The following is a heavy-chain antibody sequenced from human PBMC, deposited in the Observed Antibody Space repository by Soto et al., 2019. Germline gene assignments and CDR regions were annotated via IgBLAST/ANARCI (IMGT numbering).Heavy chain of an antibody. V-gene: IGHV3-30-3*01. Sequence: QVQLVESGGGVVQPGRSLGLSCAASGLTLSRFDRHCVRQAPGTGLEWVAVLGYDGSNKYYADSVKGRFTISRDNSKNTLYMQMNSLRTEDTAVYYCARDPVNYYGSWTYGMDVWGQGTTFTVSS. CDR1: GLTLSRFD. CDR3: ARDPVNYYGSWTYGMDV. J-gene: IGHJ6*02. D-gene: IGHD3-10*01. CDR2: LGYDGSNK.